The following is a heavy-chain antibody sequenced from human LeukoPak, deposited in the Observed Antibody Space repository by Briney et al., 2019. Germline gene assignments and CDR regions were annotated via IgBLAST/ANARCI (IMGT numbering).Heavy chain of an antibody. Sequence: SETLSLTCTVSGGSISSSSYYWGWIRQPPGKGLEWIGSIYYSGSTYYNPSLKSRVTISVDTSKNQFSLKLSSVTAADTAVYYCARQAHYDILTGYQYYYYYYYMDVWGKGTTVTISS. V-gene: IGHV4-39*01. D-gene: IGHD3-9*01. CDR1: GGSISSSSYY. CDR3: ARQAHYDILTGYQYYYYYYYMDV. J-gene: IGHJ6*03. CDR2: IYYSGST.